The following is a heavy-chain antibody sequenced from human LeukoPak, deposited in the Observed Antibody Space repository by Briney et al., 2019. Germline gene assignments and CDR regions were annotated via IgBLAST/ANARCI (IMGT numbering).Heavy chain of an antibody. CDR3: AREHSGYTYGYDY. CDR1: GGYISSYY. CDR2: IYYSEST. J-gene: IGHJ4*02. Sequence: PSEPLSLTCTVSGGYISSYYWSWIRQPTGKGLEWIGYIYYSESTHYNPSLKSRVTISVDTSKNQFSLKLSSVTAADTAVYYCAREHSGYTYGYDYWGQGTLVTVSS. D-gene: IGHD5-18*01. V-gene: IGHV4-59*01.